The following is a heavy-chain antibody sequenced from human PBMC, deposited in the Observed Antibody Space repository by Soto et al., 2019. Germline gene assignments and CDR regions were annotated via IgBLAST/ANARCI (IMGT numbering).Heavy chain of an antibody. D-gene: IGHD4-4*01. CDR3: AKDAYTPIRTTAHDSGGLDH. J-gene: IGHJ4*02. CDR2: ISRDGNNK. CDR1: GFTFRFYD. V-gene: IGHV3-30*18. Sequence: GGSLRLSCATPGFTFRFYDMHWVRQAPGKGLEWVAIISRDGNNKDYGDSVKGRFTTSRDNSKNTLYLQMNSLRGEDTAVYYCAKDAYTPIRTTAHDSGGLDHWGRGTLVTVSS.